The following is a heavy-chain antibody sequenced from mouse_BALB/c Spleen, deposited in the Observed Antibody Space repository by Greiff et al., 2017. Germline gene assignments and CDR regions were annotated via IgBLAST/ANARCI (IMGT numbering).Heavy chain of an antibody. CDR1: GFTFSSYT. J-gene: IGHJ4*01. D-gene: IGHD1-1*01. Sequence: EVQGVESGGGLVQPGGSLKLSCAASGFTFSSYTMSWVRPTPEKRLEWVAYISNGGGSTYYPDTVKGRFTISRDNAKNTLYLQMSSLKSEDTAMYYCARHIYGSSYAMDYWGQGTSVTVSS. CDR2: ISNGGGST. CDR3: ARHIYGSSYAMDY. V-gene: IGHV5-12-2*01.